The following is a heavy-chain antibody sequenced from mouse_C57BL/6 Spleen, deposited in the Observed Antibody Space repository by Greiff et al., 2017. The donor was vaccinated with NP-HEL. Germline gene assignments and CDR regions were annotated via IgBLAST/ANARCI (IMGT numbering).Heavy chain of an antibody. Sequence: QVQLQQPGAELVKPGASVKLSCKASGYTFTSYWMHWVKQRPGRGLEWIGRIDPNSGGTKYNEKFKSKATLTVDKPSSTAYMQLSSLTSEDSAVYYCAIGGDSSGYVGYAMDYWGQGTSVTVSS. CDR3: AIGGDSSGYVGYAMDY. D-gene: IGHD3-2*02. CDR1: GYTFTSYW. CDR2: IDPNSGGT. V-gene: IGHV1-72*01. J-gene: IGHJ4*01.